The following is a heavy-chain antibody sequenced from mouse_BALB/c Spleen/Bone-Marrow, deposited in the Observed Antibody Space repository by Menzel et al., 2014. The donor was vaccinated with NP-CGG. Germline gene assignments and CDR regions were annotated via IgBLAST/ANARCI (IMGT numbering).Heavy chain of an antibody. D-gene: IGHD2-4*01. CDR3: ARKGALITHYYAMDY. CDR1: GFTFSSFG. Sequence: DVKLVESGGGSVQPGGSRKLSCAASGFTFSSFGMHWVRQAPEKGLEWVAYISSGSSTIYYADTVKGRFTISRDNPKNTLFLQMTSLRSEDTAMYYCARKGALITHYYAMDYWGQGTSVTVSS. CDR2: ISSGSSTI. V-gene: IGHV5-17*02. J-gene: IGHJ4*01.